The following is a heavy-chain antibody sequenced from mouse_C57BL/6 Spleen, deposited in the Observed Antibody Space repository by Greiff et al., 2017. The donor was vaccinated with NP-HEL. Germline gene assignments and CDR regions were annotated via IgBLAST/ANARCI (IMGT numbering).Heavy chain of an antibody. V-gene: IGHV1-18*01. J-gene: IGHJ4*01. CDR2: INPNNGGT. CDR3: ARVYYDYDVYAMDY. CDR1: GYTFTDYN. D-gene: IGHD2-4*01. Sequence: VQLQQSGPELVKPGASVKIPCKASGYTFTDYNMDWVKQSHGKSLEWIGDINPNNGGTIYNQKFKGKATLTVDKSSSTAYMELRSLTSEDTAVYYCARVYYDYDVYAMDYWGQGTSVTVSS.